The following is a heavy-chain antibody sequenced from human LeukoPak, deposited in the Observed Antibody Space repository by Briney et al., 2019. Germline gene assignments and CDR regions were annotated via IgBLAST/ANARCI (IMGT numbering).Heavy chain of an antibody. CDR1: GYTFTSYG. CDR3: ARDRCSSTSCPFDY. V-gene: IGHV1-18*01. J-gene: IGHJ4*02. D-gene: IGHD2-2*01. CDR2: ISAYNGNT. Sequence: GASAKVSCKASGYTFTSYGISWVRQAPGQGPEWMGWISAYNGNTNYAQKLQGRVTMTTDTSTSTAYMELRSLRSDDTAVYYCARDRCSSTSCPFDYWGQGTLVTVSS.